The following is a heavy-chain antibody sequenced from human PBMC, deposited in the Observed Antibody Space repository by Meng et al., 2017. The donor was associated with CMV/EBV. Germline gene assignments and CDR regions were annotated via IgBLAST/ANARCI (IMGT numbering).Heavy chain of an antibody. V-gene: IGHV3-30*14. CDR1: GFTFSNSD. Sequence: GESLKISCAASGFTFSNSDMNWVRQAPGKGLEWVAVISYDGSNKYYADSVKGRFPISRDNSKNTLYLQMNSLRAEDTAVYYCVRVGPIIAARPGAFDIWCQGTMVTVSS. CDR3: VRVGPIIAARPGAFDI. CDR2: ISYDGSNK. D-gene: IGHD6-6*01. J-gene: IGHJ3*02.